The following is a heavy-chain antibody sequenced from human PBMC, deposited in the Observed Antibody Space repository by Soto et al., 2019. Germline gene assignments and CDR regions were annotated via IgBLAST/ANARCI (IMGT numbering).Heavy chain of an antibody. CDR3: ARDQVIAVAGTVGLGY. Sequence: EVQLVESGGGLVQPGGSLRLSCAASGFTFSSYSMNWVRQAPGKGLEWVSYISSSSSTIYYADSVKGRFTISRDNAKNSLYLKMNSLRDEDTAVYYCARDQVIAVAGTVGLGYWGQGTLVTVSS. D-gene: IGHD6-19*01. CDR1: GFTFSSYS. V-gene: IGHV3-48*02. J-gene: IGHJ4*02. CDR2: ISSSSSTI.